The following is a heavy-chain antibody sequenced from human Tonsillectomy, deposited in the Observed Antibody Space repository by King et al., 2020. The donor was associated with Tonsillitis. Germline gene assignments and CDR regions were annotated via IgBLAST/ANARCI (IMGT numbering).Heavy chain of an antibody. Sequence: VQLVESGGGLVQPGGSLRLSCKASGFTFSNYIMNWVRQAPGKGLEWVSYITSTSSTIFYAASVRGRFTISRDNAKNSLFLQMNSLRDEDTAIYYCARGTALDVWGQGTTVTVSS. CDR3: ARGTALDV. CDR1: GFTFSNYI. D-gene: IGHD2-21*02. J-gene: IGHJ6*02. CDR2: ITSTSSTI. V-gene: IGHV3-48*02.